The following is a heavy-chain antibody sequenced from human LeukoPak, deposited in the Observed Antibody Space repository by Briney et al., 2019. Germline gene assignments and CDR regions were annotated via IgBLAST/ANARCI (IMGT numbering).Heavy chain of an antibody. D-gene: IGHD3-3*01. CDR1: GGSISRYY. Sequence: SETLSLTCTVSGGSISRYYWSWIRQPPGKGLEWIGYIYYSGSTNYNPSLKSRVTISVDTSKNQFSLKLSSVTAADTAVYYCARDRNHYDFWSGYGNWFDPWGQGTLVTVSS. V-gene: IGHV4-59*01. CDR2: IYYSGST. J-gene: IGHJ5*02. CDR3: ARDRNHYDFWSGYGNWFDP.